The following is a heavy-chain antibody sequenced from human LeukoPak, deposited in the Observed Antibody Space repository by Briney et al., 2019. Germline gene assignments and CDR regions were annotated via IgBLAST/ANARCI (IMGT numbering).Heavy chain of an antibody. CDR1: GFTCSTYT. CDR2: ITVSSST. CDR3: ARGDTLSDLNAFDL. V-gene: IGHV3-48*02. Sequence: PGGSLRLSCAASGFTCSTYTINWVRQAPGKGLEWLSYITVSSSTYYADSVQGRFTISRDNAKNSLYLQMNSLRDEDTAVYYCARGDTLSDLNAFDLWGQGTMVTVSS. J-gene: IGHJ3*01.